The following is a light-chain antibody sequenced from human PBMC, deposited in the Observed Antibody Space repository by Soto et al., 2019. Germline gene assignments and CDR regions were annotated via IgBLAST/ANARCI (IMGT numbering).Light chain of an antibody. CDR3: QQFGSSGYT. CDR1: QSANSNY. CDR2: GAS. V-gene: IGKV3-20*01. Sequence: EIVLTQSPGTLSLSPGERATLSCRASQSANSNYLAWYQQKPGQAPRLLIYGASRRATGIPDRFTGSGSGTDFTLTISRLEPADFAVYYCQQFGSSGYTFGQGTKLEIK. J-gene: IGKJ2*01.